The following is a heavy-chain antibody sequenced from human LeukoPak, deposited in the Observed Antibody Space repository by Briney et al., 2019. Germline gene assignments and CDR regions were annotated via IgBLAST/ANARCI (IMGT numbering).Heavy chain of an antibody. CDR1: GYSFTDYY. V-gene: IGHV1-2*02. Sequence: GASVKVSCKASGYSFTDYYMHWVRQAPGQGLEWMGWINPNSGGTNYAQKFQGRVTMTRDTSITTAYMDLSRLRSDDTAVYYCARSNSWNDDFDSWGQGTLVTVSS. CDR2: INPNSGGT. CDR3: ARSNSWNDDFDS. J-gene: IGHJ4*02. D-gene: IGHD1-1*01.